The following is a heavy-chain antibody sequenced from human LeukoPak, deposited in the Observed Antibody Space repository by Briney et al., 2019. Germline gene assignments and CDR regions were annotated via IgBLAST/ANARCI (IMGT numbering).Heavy chain of an antibody. J-gene: IGHJ4*02. CDR1: GYTFTSYG. V-gene: IGHV1-18*01. Sequence: ASVKVSCKASGYTFTSYGISWVRQAPGQGLEWMGWISAYNGDTNYAQKLQGRVTMTTDTSTSTAHMELRSLRSDDTAVYYCARDLSKNYYDSSGYFQGYWGQGTLVTVSS. CDR2: ISAYNGDT. D-gene: IGHD3-22*01. CDR3: ARDLSKNYYDSSGYFQGY.